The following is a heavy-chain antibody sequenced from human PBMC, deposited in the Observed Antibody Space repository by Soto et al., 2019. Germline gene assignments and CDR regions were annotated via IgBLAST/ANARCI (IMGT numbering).Heavy chain of an antibody. D-gene: IGHD3-10*01. V-gene: IGHV3-30*18. Sequence: QVQLVESGGGVVQPGRSLRLSCAASGFTFHNYGMHWVRQAPGKGLEWVAVISYDGSNKYYADSVKGRFTISRDNSKDPLYLQMNSRRAADTAVYYCAKAVDITVRGVPPSDYWGQGTLVTVSS. CDR3: AKAVDITVRGVPPSDY. J-gene: IGHJ4*02. CDR1: GFTFHNYG. CDR2: ISYDGSNK.